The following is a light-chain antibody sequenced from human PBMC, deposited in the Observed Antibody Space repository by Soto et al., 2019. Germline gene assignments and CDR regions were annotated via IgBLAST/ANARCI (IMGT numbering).Light chain of an antibody. CDR2: DAS. Sequence: EIVLTQSPATLSLSPGERATLSCRASHSVNSYLAWYQQKPGQAPRLLIYDASQRATDVPARFSGSGSGTDFTLTISSLEPEDFAVYYCQQRSEWPPLTFGGGTKVEIK. CDR3: QQRSEWPPLT. CDR1: HSVNSY. V-gene: IGKV3-11*01. J-gene: IGKJ4*01.